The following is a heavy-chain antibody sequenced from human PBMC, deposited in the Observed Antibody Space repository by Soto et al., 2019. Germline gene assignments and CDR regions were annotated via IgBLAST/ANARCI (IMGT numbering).Heavy chain of an antibody. Sequence: EVQLVESGGVVVQPGGSLRLSCAASGFTFDDYAMHWVRQAPGKGLEWVSLISWVGGSTYYADSVKGRFTISRDNSTNTLYRQMNRLRAEDTALYYCAKSRGRIVGATKGGYYYGMDVWGQGTTVTVSS. CDR2: ISWVGGST. CDR1: GFTFDDYA. V-gene: IGHV3-43D*04. CDR3: AKSRGRIVGATKGGYYYGMDV. D-gene: IGHD1-26*01. J-gene: IGHJ6*02.